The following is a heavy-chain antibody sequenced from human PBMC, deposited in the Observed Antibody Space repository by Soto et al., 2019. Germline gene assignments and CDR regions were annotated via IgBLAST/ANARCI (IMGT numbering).Heavy chain of an antibody. V-gene: IGHV4-34*01. Sequence: SETLSLTCAVYVGSFSGYYWSWIRQPPGKGLEWIGEINHSGSTNYNPSLKSRVTISVDTSKNQFSLKLSSVTAADTAVYYCARIMKGEFDYWGQGTLVTVSS. CDR1: VGSFSGYY. D-gene: IGHD2-8*01. CDR3: ARIMKGEFDY. CDR2: INHSGST. J-gene: IGHJ4*02.